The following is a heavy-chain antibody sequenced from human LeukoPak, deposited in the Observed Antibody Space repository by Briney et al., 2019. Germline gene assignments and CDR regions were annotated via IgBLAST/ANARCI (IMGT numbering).Heavy chain of an antibody. V-gene: IGHV3-21*01. CDR1: GFTFSRYS. CDR3: ARGSRFGVVERDAFDI. D-gene: IGHD3-3*01. Sequence: GGSLRLSCAASGFTFSRYSMNWVRQAPGKGLEWVSSISISSNYIYYADSVKCRFTISRDNAKNSLYLQVNSLRAEDTAVYYCARGSRFGVVERDAFDIWGQGTMVTVSS. CDR2: ISISSNYI. J-gene: IGHJ3*02.